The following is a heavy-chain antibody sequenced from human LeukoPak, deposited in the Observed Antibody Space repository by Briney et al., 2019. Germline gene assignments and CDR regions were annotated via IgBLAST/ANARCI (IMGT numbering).Heavy chain of an antibody. CDR3: ARPWPSGNPGRWFDP. J-gene: IGHJ5*02. CDR2: IYYSGST. Sequence: PSETLSLTCTVSGGSISSSSYYWGWIRQPPGKGLEWIGSIYYSGSTYYNPSLKSRVTISVDTSKNQFSLKLSSVTAADTAVYYCARPWPSGNPGRWFDPWGQGTLVTVSS. D-gene: IGHD3-10*01. CDR1: GGSISSSSYY. V-gene: IGHV4-39*01.